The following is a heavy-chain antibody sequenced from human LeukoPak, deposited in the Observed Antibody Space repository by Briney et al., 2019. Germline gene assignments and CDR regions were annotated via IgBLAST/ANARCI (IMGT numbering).Heavy chain of an antibody. CDR3: ARAGYSSGWYRNKGNWFDP. CDR2: IYPDDSDT. CDR1: GYSFTTYW. V-gene: IGHV5-51*01. D-gene: IGHD6-19*01. J-gene: IGHJ5*02. Sequence: GESLEISCKGSGYSFTTYWIAWVRQMPGKGLEWMGIIYPDDSDTRYSPSFRGQVTISADKSISTAYLQWSSLKASDTAVYYCARAGYSSGWYRNKGNWFDPWGQGTLVTVSS.